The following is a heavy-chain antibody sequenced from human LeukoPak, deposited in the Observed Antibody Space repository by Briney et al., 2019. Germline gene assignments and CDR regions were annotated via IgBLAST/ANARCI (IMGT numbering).Heavy chain of an antibody. V-gene: IGHV4-34*01. Sequence: PSETLSLTCAVYGGSFSGYYWCWIRQPPGKGLEWIGEINHSGSTNYNPSLKSRVTISVDTSKNQFSLKLSSVTAADTAVYYCARSRSVYYFDYWGQGTLVTVSS. CDR3: ARSRSVYYFDY. CDR1: GGSFSGYY. CDR2: INHSGST. J-gene: IGHJ4*02. D-gene: IGHD3-3*01.